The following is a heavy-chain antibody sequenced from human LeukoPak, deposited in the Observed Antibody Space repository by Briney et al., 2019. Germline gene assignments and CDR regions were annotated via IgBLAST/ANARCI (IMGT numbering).Heavy chain of an antibody. CDR2: ISYDGSNK. V-gene: IGHV3-30*04. Sequence: GGSLRLSCAASGFTFSSYAMHWVRQAPGKGLEWVAVISYDGSNKYYADSVKGQFTIPRDNSKNTLYLKMNSLRAEDTAVYYCVEGYCTNGVCATSVEFDYWGQGTLVTVSS. CDR1: GFTFSSYA. D-gene: IGHD2-8*01. CDR3: VEGYCTNGVCATSVEFDY. J-gene: IGHJ4*02.